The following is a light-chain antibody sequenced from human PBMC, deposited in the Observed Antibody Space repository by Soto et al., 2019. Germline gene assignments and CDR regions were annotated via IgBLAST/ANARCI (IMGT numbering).Light chain of an antibody. Sequence: QSVLTQPPSASGSPGQSVTISCTGTSSDVGGYNYVSWYQQHPGKAPKLMIYEVSKRPSGVPDRFSGSKSGNTASLTVSGLQAEDEADYYCRSYAGSIRYVFGTGTKVTVL. CDR2: EVS. J-gene: IGLJ1*01. CDR1: SSDVGGYNY. V-gene: IGLV2-8*01. CDR3: RSYAGSIRYV.